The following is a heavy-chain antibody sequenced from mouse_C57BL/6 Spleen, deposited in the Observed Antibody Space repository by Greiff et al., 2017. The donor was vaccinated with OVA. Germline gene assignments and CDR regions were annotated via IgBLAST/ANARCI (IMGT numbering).Heavy chain of an antibody. Sequence: VQLQQPGTELVKPGASVKLSCKASGYTFTSYWMHWVKQRPGQGLEWIGNINPSNGGTNYNEKFKSKATLTVDKSSSTAYMQLRSLTSEDSAVYYCARGATVVANYWYFDVWGTGTTVTVSS. D-gene: IGHD1-1*01. J-gene: IGHJ1*03. V-gene: IGHV1-53*01. CDR2: INPSNGGT. CDR1: GYTFTSYW. CDR3: ARGATVVANYWYFDV.